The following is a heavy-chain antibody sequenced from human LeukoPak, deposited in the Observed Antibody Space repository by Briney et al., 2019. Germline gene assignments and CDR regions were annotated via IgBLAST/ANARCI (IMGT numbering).Heavy chain of an antibody. CDR2: IYENGGTT. V-gene: IGHV3-23*01. CDR3: AKGGYSYGYFDY. D-gene: IGHD5-18*01. J-gene: IGHJ4*02. Sequence: GGSLRLSCVGSGFTFRSHAMSWVRQAPEKGLEFVSGIYENGGTTYYADSVKGRFTISRDNSKNTLYLQMNSLRAEDTAVYYCAKGGYSYGYFDYWGQGILVTVSS. CDR1: GFTFRSHA.